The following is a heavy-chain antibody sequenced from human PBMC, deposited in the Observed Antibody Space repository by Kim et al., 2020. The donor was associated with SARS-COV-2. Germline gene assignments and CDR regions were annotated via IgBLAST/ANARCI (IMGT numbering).Heavy chain of an antibody. Sequence: SETLSLTCAVYGGSFSGYYWSWIRQPLGKGLEWIGEINHSGSTNYNPSLKSRVTILVDTSKNQFSLKLSSVTAADTAVYYCARGHYGGNSINNWFDPWG. CDR3: ARGHYGGNSINNWFDP. CDR2: INHSGST. J-gene: IGHJ5*02. V-gene: IGHV4-34*01. D-gene: IGHD4-17*01. CDR1: GGSFSGYY.